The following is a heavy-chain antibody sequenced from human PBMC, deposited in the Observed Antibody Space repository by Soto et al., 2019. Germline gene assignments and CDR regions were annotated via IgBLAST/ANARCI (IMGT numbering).Heavy chain of an antibody. J-gene: IGHJ4*02. CDR3: ARGSVDTVDMSGFYEY. Sequence: SETLSLTCAVSGGSFTSNNWWTWVRQPPGQGLEWIGEIYRTGSTNYNPSLKSRVTISLDKSENQFSLKLTSLTAADTAVYYCARGSVDTVDMSGFYEYWGKGTPGT. D-gene: IGHD3-3*01. V-gene: IGHV4-4*02. CDR1: GGSFTSNNW. CDR2: IYRTGST.